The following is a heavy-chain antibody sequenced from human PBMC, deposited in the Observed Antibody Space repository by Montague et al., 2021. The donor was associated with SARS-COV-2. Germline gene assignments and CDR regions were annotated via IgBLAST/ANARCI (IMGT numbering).Heavy chain of an antibody. CDR2: IYYTGST. D-gene: IGHD3-22*01. CDR3: ASARSTVIVVVDAFDI. CDR1: GGSISSGGYY. J-gene: IGHJ3*02. Sequence: SETLSLTCTVSGGSISSGGYYWSWIRQHPGKGLEWIGYIYYTGSTYYXXXLKSRVTISVDTSKNQFSLKLSSVTAADTAVYYCASARSTVIVVVDAFDIWGQGTMVTVSS. V-gene: IGHV4-39*07.